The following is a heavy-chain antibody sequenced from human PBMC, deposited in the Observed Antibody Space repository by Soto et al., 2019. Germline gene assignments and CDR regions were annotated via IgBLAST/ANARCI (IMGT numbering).Heavy chain of an antibody. CDR2: IFSSGST. CDR1: GDYISSFY. CDR3: ARVGYCSSTPCWPIGYFEY. V-gene: IGHV4-59*01. Sequence: QLQLQESGPGLVKPSETLSLTCTVSGDYISSFYWTWIRQPPGKGLEWVGYIFSSGSTNYNPYLKSRVTISVDTSENQFSLKLTSVTAADTAVYYCARVGYCSSTPCWPIGYFEYWGQGTLVTVSS. D-gene: IGHD2-2*01. J-gene: IGHJ4*02.